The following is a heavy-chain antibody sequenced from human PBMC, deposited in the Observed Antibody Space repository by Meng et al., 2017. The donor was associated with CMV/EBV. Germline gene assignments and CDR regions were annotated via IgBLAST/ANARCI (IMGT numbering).Heavy chain of an antibody. CDR2: IYPGDCDT. J-gene: IGHJ3*02. CDR3: ARHQFKGYCSSTSCYHAFDI. D-gene: IGHD2-2*01. V-gene: IGHV5-51*01. CDR1: GYSFTSYW. Sequence: KVSCKGSGYSFTSYWIGWVRQMPGQGLEWMGIIYPGDCDTRYSPSFQGQVTISADKSISTAYLQWSSLKASDTAMYYCARHQFKGYCSSTSCYHAFDIWGQGTMVTVSS.